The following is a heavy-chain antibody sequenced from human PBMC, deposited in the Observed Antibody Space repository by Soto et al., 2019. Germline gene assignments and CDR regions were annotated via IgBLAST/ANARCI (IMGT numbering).Heavy chain of an antibody. Sequence: QVQLVHSGAEVKTPGSSVTVSCKASGGTFSRHAISWVRHAPGQGLEWMGGIITMFGTPTYAEKFQGRLSITADAATTTVYMQLSSLRSEDTGVYSCARQVDSDRSGHYYASWGQGALVTVS. J-gene: IGHJ5*02. CDR2: IITMFGTP. D-gene: IGHD3-22*01. V-gene: IGHV1-69*01. CDR3: ARQVDSDRSGHYYAS. CDR1: GGTFSRHA.